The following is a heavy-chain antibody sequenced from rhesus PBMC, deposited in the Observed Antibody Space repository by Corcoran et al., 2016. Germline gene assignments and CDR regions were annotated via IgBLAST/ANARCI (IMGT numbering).Heavy chain of an antibody. J-gene: IGHJ4*01. Sequence: EVQLVQSGAEVKTPGASVKISCRASGYTFTDYYPHWVRQAPGKGLEWMGRVDPEDGEAIHAQKFQDRVTITADTSTDTAYMELSSLRSEDTAVYYCATAHPYSGSFDYWGQGVLVTVSS. CDR3: ATAHPYSGSFDY. CDR2: VDPEDGEA. V-gene: IGHV1-111*02. D-gene: IGHD6-25*01. CDR1: GYTFTDYY.